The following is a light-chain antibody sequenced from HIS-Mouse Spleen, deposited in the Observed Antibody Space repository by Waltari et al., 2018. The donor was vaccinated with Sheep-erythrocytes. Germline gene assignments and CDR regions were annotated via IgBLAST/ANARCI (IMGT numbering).Light chain of an antibody. CDR3: QAWDSSTEV. J-gene: IGLJ2*01. CDR2: QDS. Sequence: SYELTQPPSVSVSPGQTASITCSGDKLGDKYACWYQQKPGQSPVLVIYQDSKRPSGIPGRVSGSNSGNTATLTISGTQAMDEADYYCQAWDSSTEVFGGGTKLTVL. CDR1: KLGDKY. V-gene: IGLV3-1*01.